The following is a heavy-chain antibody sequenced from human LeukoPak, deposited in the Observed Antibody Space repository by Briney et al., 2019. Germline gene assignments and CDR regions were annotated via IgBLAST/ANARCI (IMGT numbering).Heavy chain of an antibody. J-gene: IGHJ4*02. CDR3: AKASSSGYYWSIDY. Sequence: GGSLRLSCAASGFTFDDYAMHWVRHAPGKGLEGVSGISWNSGSIGYADSVKGRFTISRDNAKNSLYLQMNSLRAEDTALYYCAKASSSGYYWSIDYWGQGTLVTVSS. V-gene: IGHV3-9*01. CDR1: GFTFDDYA. CDR2: ISWNSGSI. D-gene: IGHD3-22*01.